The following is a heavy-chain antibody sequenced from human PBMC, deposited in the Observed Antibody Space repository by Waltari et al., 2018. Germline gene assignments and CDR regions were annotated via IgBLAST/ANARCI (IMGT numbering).Heavy chain of an antibody. D-gene: IGHD3-22*01. CDR3: ARGYYYDSSGYYYYYYYMDV. CDR2: IIPIFGTA. Sequence: QVQLVQSGAEVKKPGSSVKVSCKASGGTFSSYAISWVRQAPGQGLEWMGGIIPIFGTANYAQKFQGKVTITTDESTSTAYMELSSLRSEDTAVYYCARGYYYDSSGYYYYYYYMDVWGKGTTVTVSS. V-gene: IGHV1-69*05. J-gene: IGHJ6*03. CDR1: GGTFSSYA.